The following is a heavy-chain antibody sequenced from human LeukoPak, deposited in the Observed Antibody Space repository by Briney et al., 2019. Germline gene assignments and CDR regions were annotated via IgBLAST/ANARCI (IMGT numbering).Heavy chain of an antibody. Sequence: SETLSLTCSVSGGSITSYFWTWIRQPPGKGPEWIGYIYHSGTTNYNPSLKSRVTISVDTSKNQFSLKLSSVTAADTAVYYCARLIRYFDWFPFDYWGQGTLVTVSS. CDR1: GGSITSYF. CDR2: IYHSGTT. CDR3: ARLIRYFDWFPFDY. J-gene: IGHJ4*02. V-gene: IGHV4-59*08. D-gene: IGHD3-9*01.